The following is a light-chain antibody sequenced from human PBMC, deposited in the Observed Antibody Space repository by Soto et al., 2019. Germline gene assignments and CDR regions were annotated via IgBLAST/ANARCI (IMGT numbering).Light chain of an antibody. V-gene: IGKV3-11*01. Sequence: EIVLMHSPATLSLSPGERATLSCRAGQSVSSFLAWYQQKPGQAPRLLIYDASNRATGIPARFSGSGSGTDFTLTISSLEPEDFAVYHCQQRSSWPSFGQGTRLEN. CDR1: QSVSSF. J-gene: IGKJ5*01. CDR3: QQRSSWPS. CDR2: DAS.